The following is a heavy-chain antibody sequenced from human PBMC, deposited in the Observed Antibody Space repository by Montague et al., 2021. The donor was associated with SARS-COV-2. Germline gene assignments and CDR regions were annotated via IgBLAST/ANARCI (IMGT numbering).Heavy chain of an antibody. V-gene: IGHV1-69*01. CDR2: IIPIFGTA. CDR3: ASLPGWAFGELHTLDX. Sequence: QSGAEVKKPGESLRISCKASGGTFSSYAISWVRQAPGQGLEWMGGIIPIFGTANYAQKFQGRVTITADESTSTAYMELSSLRSEDTAVYYCASLPGWAFGELHTLDXWGQGTLVTVSS. CDR1: GGTFSSYA. D-gene: IGHD3-10*01. J-gene: IGHJ4*02.